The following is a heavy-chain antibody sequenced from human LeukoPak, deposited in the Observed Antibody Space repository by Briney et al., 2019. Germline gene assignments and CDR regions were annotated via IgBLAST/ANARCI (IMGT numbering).Heavy chain of an antibody. CDR3: ARVVTVAWSERRPGYYYLDV. V-gene: IGHV3-21*01. CDR2: ISSSSSYI. D-gene: IGHD1-1*01. J-gene: IGHJ6*03. Sequence: GGSLRLSCAASGFIFSSYNMNWVRQAPGKGLEWVSFISSSSSYIYYADSVKGRFTISRDNAKKSVYLQMNSLRGEDSAVYYCARVVTVAWSERRPGYYYLDVWGKGTTVTVSS. CDR1: GFIFSSYN.